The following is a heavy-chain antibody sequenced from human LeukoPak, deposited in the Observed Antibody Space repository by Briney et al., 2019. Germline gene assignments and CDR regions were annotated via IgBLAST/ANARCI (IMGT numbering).Heavy chain of an antibody. CDR2: IRFDASNK. V-gene: IGHV3-30*02. CDR1: GFTFSNYW. CDR3: AREGPGGNPHDY. J-gene: IGHJ4*02. Sequence: GGSLRLSCAASGFTFSNYWMSWVRQAPGKGLEWVAFIRFDASNKFYVDSVKGRFTISRDTSKNMLYLQMNSLRPEDTAVYYCAREGPGGNPHDYWGQGTPVTVSS. D-gene: IGHD4-23*01.